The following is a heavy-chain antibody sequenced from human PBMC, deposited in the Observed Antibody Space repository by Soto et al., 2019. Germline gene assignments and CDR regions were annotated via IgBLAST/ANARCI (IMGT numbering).Heavy chain of an antibody. J-gene: IGHJ6*02. CDR3: VKSFVSSIRGFSYYYGWDV. Sequence: GALRLSCAASGFTFSSSWMHWVCQAPEKGLEWVADIKCDGSEKYYVDSVKGRLTISRDNSKSTLFLEMNSLSPEDTGVYYCVKSFVSSIRGFSYYYGWDVWGQGTTVTVSS. D-gene: IGHD3-16*01. V-gene: IGHV3-7*01. CDR2: IKCDGSEK. CDR1: GFTFSSSW.